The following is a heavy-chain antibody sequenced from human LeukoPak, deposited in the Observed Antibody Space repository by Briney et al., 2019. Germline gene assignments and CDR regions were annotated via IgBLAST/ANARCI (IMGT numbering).Heavy chain of an antibody. CDR1: GFTVSSNY. CDR3: ARGKLSAYYYGSGSHYYFDY. V-gene: IGHV3-53*01. CDR2: IYSGGST. Sequence: GGSLRLSCAASGFTVSSNYMSWVRQAPGKGLEWVSVIYSGGSTYYADSVKGRFTISRDNSKNTLYLQMNSLRAEDTALYYCARGKLSAYYYGSGSHYYFDYWGQGTLVTVSS. J-gene: IGHJ4*02. D-gene: IGHD3-10*01.